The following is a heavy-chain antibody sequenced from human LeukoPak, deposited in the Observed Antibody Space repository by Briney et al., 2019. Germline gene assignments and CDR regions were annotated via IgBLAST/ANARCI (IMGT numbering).Heavy chain of an antibody. J-gene: IGHJ4*02. D-gene: IGHD5-12*01. CDR3: AREMNSGYDEGGLEY. Sequence: ASVKVSCKASGYTFTGYYMHWVRQAPGQGLEWMGWINTNSRCTKYAQKFQGRVTMTRDTSISTAYMELSRLRSDDTAVYYCAREMNSGYDEGGLEYWGQGTLVTVSS. CDR1: GYTFTGYY. V-gene: IGHV1-2*02. CDR2: INTNSRCT.